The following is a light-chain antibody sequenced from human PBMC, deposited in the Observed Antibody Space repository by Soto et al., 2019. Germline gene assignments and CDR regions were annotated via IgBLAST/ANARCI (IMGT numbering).Light chain of an antibody. Sequence: DIQMTQSPSSLSAYVGDRVTITCRASQGIRNYLAWYQQKPGKVPKLLIYAASTLQSGVPSRFSGSGSGTEFTLTISSLQPEDVATYYCQKYTSAPWTFGQGTKVEV. V-gene: IGKV1-27*01. CDR1: QGIRNY. J-gene: IGKJ1*01. CDR2: AAS. CDR3: QKYTSAPWT.